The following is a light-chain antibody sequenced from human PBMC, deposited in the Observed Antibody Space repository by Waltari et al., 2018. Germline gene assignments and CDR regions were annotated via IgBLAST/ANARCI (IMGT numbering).Light chain of an antibody. CDR3: QRRSDWPHSIT. Sequence: EILLTQSPATLSLSPGERATLSCRASQSVSSYLAWYQQKSGQAPRLLIYDASNRATDIPARFSGSGSGTDFTLTISSLEPDDFAVYYCQRRSDWPHSITFGQGTRLEIK. CDR2: DAS. V-gene: IGKV3-11*01. J-gene: IGKJ5*01. CDR1: QSVSSY.